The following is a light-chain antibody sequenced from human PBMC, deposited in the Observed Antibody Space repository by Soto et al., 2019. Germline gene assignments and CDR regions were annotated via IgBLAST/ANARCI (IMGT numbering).Light chain of an antibody. CDR2: RNH. CDR3: AAWDDSLSGPV. CDR1: SSNIGSNY. V-gene: IGLV1-47*01. Sequence: QSVLTQPPSASGTPGQRVTISCYGSSSNIGSNYVYWYQQLPGTAPKLRIYRNHQRPSGVPDRFSGSKSGTSASLAISGLRSEDEADYYCAAWDDSLSGPVFGGGTKRTVL. J-gene: IGLJ2*01.